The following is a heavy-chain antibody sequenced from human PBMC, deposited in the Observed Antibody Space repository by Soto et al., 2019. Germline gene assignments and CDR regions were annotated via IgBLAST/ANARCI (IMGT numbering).Heavy chain of an antibody. CDR1: GYSFTDYY. D-gene: IGHD2-2*01. CDR2: LSPHREGT. CDR3: ARGPHGDNALDI. V-gene: IGHV1-2*02. Sequence: ASVKVSCKASGYSFTDYYMHWIRPAPGQGLEWMGWLSPHREGTEFAQKFQGRITLTGDTSTSTAYMELKGLTSADTAGYFCARGPHGDNALDIWG. J-gene: IGHJ6*01.